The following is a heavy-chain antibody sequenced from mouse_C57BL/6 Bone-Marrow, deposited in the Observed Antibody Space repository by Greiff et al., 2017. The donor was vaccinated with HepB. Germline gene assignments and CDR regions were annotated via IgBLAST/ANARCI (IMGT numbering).Heavy chain of an antibody. CDR2: INSDGGST. V-gene: IGHV5-2*03. J-gene: IGHJ3*01. CDR3: ARRELLWLRRVAY. Sequence: DVMLVESGGGLVQPGESLKLSCESNEYEFPSHDMSWVRKTPEKRLELVAAINSDGGSTYYPDTMERRFIISRDNTKKTLYLQMSSRRSEDTALYYCARRELLWLRRVAYWGQGTLVTVSA. D-gene: IGHD2-2*01. CDR1: EYEFPSHD.